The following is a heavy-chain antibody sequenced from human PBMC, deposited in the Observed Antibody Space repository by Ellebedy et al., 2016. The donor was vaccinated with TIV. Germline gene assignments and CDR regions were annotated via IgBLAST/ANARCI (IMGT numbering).Heavy chain of an antibody. Sequence: PGGSLRLSCVVSGFTFSRHSMHWVRQAPGKGLDWAAVIFYDLNNKFYRDSVTGRFIISRDNSKNTLYLQMNSLRAEETALYFCAREAPGSGYDFKGYFDYWGQGTLVTVSS. CDR1: GFTFSRHS. D-gene: IGHD5-12*01. CDR3: AREAPGSGYDFKGYFDY. CDR2: IFYDLNNK. V-gene: IGHV3-30*04. J-gene: IGHJ4*02.